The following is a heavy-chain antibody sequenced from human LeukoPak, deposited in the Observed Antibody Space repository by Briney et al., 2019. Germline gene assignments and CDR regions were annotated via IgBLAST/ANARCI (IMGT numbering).Heavy chain of an antibody. CDR2: IYYSGST. CDR1: GGSISSSSYY. V-gene: IGHV4-39*07. CDR3: ARGYYDFWSGYYKPPLLVANMDV. J-gene: IGHJ6*03. Sequence: SETLSLTCTVSGGSISSSSYYWGWIRQPPGKGLEWIGSIYYSGSTYYNPSLKSRVTISVDTSKNQFSLKLSSVTAADTAVYYCARGYYDFWSGYYKPPLLVANMDVWGKGTTVTVSS. D-gene: IGHD3-3*01.